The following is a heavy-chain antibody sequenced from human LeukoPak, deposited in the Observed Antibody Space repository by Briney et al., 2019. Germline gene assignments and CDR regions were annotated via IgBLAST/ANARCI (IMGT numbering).Heavy chain of an antibody. J-gene: IGHJ6*03. Sequence: GTSVKVSCKASGFAFTSSAMQWVRQARGQRLEWIGWIVVGSGNTNHAQKFQERVTITRDMSTSTAYMELSSLRSEDTAVYYCAAGLNYYDSSGYYYYYYYYMDVWGKGTTVTVSS. CDR1: GFAFTSSA. V-gene: IGHV1-58*02. D-gene: IGHD3-22*01. CDR2: IVVGSGNT. CDR3: AAGLNYYDSSGYYYYYYYYMDV.